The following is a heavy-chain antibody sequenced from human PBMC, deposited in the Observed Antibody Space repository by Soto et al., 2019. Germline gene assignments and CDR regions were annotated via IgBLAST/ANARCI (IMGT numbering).Heavy chain of an antibody. Sequence: EVQLLESGGGLAQPGGSLRLSCAASGFTFSSYVMSWVRQAPGKGLAWVSAISGSDGSTYYADSVKGRFTISRDNSKNMLYLQMNSLRAEDTAVYYCAKYPPGSYPQHWGQGTLVTVSS. J-gene: IGHJ1*01. CDR3: AKYPPGSYPQH. CDR2: ISGSDGST. D-gene: IGHD3-10*01. V-gene: IGHV3-23*01. CDR1: GFTFSSYV.